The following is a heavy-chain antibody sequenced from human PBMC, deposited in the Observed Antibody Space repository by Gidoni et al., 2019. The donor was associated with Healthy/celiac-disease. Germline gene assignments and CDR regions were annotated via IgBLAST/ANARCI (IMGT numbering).Heavy chain of an antibody. Sequence: QVQLQQWGAGLLKPSETLSLTCPVYGGFFSGYYWSWIRQTPGKGLKWIGESNHSGSTNYNPSLESRVTISVDTSKNQFSLKLSTVTAADTAVYYCARGGVWYQLTRNWFDPWGQGTLVTVSS. CDR1: GGFFSGYY. D-gene: IGHD2-2*01. J-gene: IGHJ5*02. CDR2: SNHSGST. CDR3: ARGGVWYQLTRNWFDP. V-gene: IGHV4-34*01.